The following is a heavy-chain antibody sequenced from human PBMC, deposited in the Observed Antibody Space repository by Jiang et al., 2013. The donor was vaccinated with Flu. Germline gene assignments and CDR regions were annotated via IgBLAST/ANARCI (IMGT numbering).Heavy chain of an antibody. Sequence: GSGLVKPSETLSLTCTVSGGSISSSSYYWGWIRQPPGKGLEWIGSIYYSGSTYYNPSLKSRVTISVDTSKNQFSLKLSSVTAADTAVYYCARGGTPIAVAGFYFDYWGQGTLVTVSS. J-gene: IGHJ4*02. CDR1: GGSISSSSYY. CDR2: IYYSGST. D-gene: IGHD6-19*01. CDR3: ARGGTPIAVAGFYFDY. V-gene: IGHV4-39*07.